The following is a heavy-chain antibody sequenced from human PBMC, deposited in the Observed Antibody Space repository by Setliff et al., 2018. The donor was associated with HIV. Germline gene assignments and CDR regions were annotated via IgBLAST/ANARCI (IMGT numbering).Heavy chain of an antibody. CDR3: ALSYYATGSNDY. V-gene: IGHV3-23*01. CDR1: GFTLSSYA. Sequence: GALRLSCAASGFTLSSYAMNWVRQAPGKGLEWVSAVSGSGGNTYYADSVKGRFTISRDNAKNSLYLQMNSLRAEDTAVYYCALSYYATGSNDYWGQGTLVTVSS. J-gene: IGHJ4*02. CDR2: VSGSGGNT. D-gene: IGHD3-10*01.